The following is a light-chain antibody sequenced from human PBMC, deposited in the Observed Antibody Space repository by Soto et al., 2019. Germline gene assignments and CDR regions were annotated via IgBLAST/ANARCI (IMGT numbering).Light chain of an antibody. CDR1: TGAVTSGHY. J-gene: IGLJ3*02. CDR2: DTS. Sequence: QAVVTQEPSLTVSQGGTVTLTCGSSTGAVTSGHYPYWFQQKPGQAPRTLIYDTSNKHSWTPARFSGSLLGGKAALTLSGAQPEDEAEYYCLVSYSGTRPVFGGGTQLTVL. CDR3: LVSYSGTRPV. V-gene: IGLV7-46*01.